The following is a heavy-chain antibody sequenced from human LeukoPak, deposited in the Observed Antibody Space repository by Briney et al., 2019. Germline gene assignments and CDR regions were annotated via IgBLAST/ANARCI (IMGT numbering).Heavy chain of an antibody. J-gene: IGHJ6*02. CDR1: GGTFSSYA. V-gene: IGHV1-69*04. Sequence: ASVKVSCKASGGTFSSYAISWVRQAPGQGLEWMGRIIPIFGIANYAQKFQGRVTITADKSTSTAYMELSSLRSEDTAVYYCARDRVVRGVIVHYYYYDMDVWGQGTTVTVSS. D-gene: IGHD3-10*01. CDR2: IIPIFGIA. CDR3: ARDRVVRGVIVHYYYYDMDV.